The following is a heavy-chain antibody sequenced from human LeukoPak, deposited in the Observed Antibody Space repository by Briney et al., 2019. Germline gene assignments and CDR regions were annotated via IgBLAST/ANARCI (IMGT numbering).Heavy chain of an antibody. J-gene: IGHJ4*02. CDR2: INQDGSEK. D-gene: IGHD3-10*01. CDR1: GFTFSTYW. CDR3: ARISVSVWFGELFHDY. V-gene: IGHV3-7*01. Sequence: GGSLRLSCAASGFTFSTYWMSWVRQAPGKGLEWVANINQDGSEKYYVGSVKGRFTISRDNAKNSLFLQMNSLRAEDTAVYYCARISVSVWFGELFHDYWGQGTLVTVSS.